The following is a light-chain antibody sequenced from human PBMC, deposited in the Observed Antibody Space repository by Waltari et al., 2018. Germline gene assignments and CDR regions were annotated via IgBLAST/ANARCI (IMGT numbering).Light chain of an antibody. CDR3: QQRRNWHLT. V-gene: IGKV3D-11*02. CDR2: DAS. CDR1: ESVSRF. J-gene: IGKJ4*01. Sequence: VLLTQSPATLSLSPGQTATISCRASESVSRFFAWYQHKPGHPPRLLIYDASTRAPGVPARFSGSGFGTDFTLTIDSLEPDEFAVYYCQQRRNWHLTFGGGTRVE.